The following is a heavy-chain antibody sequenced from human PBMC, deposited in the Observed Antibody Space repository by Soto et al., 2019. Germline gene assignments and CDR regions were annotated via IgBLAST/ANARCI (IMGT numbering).Heavy chain of an antibody. Sequence: ASETLSLTCSVSGGSIRSFSWSWIRQPPGRGLEWIGYIYNSGSTNYNPSLKSRVTISVDTSKNQFSLKLSSVTAADTAVYFCARRYGGNLDYWGQGTLVTVSS. CDR2: IYNSGST. J-gene: IGHJ4*02. V-gene: IGHV4-4*09. CDR1: GGSIRSFS. CDR3: ARRYGGNLDY. D-gene: IGHD1-26*01.